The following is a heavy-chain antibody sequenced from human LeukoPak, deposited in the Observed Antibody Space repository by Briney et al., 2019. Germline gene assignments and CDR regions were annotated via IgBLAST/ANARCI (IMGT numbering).Heavy chain of an antibody. V-gene: IGHV4-39*01. CDR3: ANADYSGPFDY. J-gene: IGHJ4*02. Sequence: SETLSLTCTVSGGSISSSSYSWGWIRQPPGKGLEWIGSIYYSGSTYYNPSLKSRVTISVDTSKNQFSLNLSFVTAADTAVYYCANADYSGPFDYWGQGTLVTVSS. CDR1: GGSISSSSYS. CDR2: IYYSGST. D-gene: IGHD4-17*01.